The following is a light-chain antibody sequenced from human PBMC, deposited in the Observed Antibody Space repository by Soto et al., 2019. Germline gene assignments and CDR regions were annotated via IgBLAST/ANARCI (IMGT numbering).Light chain of an antibody. J-gene: IGKJ1*01. Sequence: EIVLTQSPGTLSLSPGERATLSCRASQSVSSSYLAWYQQKPVQAPRLLIYGASSRATGIPDRFSGSGSGTDFTLTISRLEPEDFAVYYCQQYGSSPPTFGQGTKV. CDR2: GAS. V-gene: IGKV3-20*01. CDR3: QQYGSSPPT. CDR1: QSVSSSY.